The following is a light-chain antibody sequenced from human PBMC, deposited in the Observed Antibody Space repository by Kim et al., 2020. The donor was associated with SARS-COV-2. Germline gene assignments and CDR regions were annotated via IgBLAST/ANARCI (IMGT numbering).Light chain of an antibody. CDR1: QSVSSY. Sequence: WCARERATLSCRASQSVSSYLAWYQQKPGQAPRLLIYEASNRATGIPARFSGSGSGTDFTLTISSLEPEDFAVYYCQQRSNWPPYTFGQGTKLEI. V-gene: IGKV3-11*01. CDR3: QQRSNWPPYT. CDR2: EAS. J-gene: IGKJ2*01.